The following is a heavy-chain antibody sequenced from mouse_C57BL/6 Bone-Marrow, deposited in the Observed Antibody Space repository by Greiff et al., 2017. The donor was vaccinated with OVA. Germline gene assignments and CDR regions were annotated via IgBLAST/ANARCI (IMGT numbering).Heavy chain of an antibody. Sequence: VQLQQSGAELVKPGASVKLSCTASGYTFTSYWMHWVKQRPEQGLEWIGYINPRSGDTKYGQKFKDKATLTADTSSSTAYMQLSSLTYEDSAFYYCARYYYAMDYWCQGTSVTVSS. CDR1: GYTFTSYW. CDR3: ARYYYAMDY. CDR2: INPRSGDT. V-gene: IGHV1-7*01. J-gene: IGHJ4*01.